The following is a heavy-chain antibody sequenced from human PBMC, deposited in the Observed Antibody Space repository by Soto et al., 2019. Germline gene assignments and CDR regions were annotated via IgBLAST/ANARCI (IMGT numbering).Heavy chain of an antibody. V-gene: IGHV5-51*01. CDR3: ATAYVYDFENSNYYRDAFDI. Sequence: GESLTRPCRSCGKRFSFYWIGLVRPMPGKGLELMAIMYPDDSDIRYSPSFEAHVTISADKSTSTAFLQWSSLKASDTAMYYCATAYVYDFENSNYYRDAFDIWGQGTLVTVSS. J-gene: IGHJ3*02. D-gene: IGHD3-22*01. CDR2: MYPDDSDI. CDR1: GKRFSFYW.